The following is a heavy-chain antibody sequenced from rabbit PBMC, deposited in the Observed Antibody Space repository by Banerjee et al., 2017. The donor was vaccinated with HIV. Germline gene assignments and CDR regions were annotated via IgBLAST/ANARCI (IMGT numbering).Heavy chain of an antibody. Sequence: QEQLVESGGGLVQPEGSLTLTCTASGFSFSYYWMSWVRQAPGKGLEWIGNIDTGSSRSTYYASWAKGRFTISKTSSTTVTLQMTSLTAADTATYFCARDYGGTLNLWGQGTLVTVS. CDR3: ARDYGGTLNL. J-gene: IGHJ4*01. V-gene: IGHV1S45*01. CDR1: GFSFSYYW. D-gene: IGHD4-2*01. CDR2: IDTGSSRST.